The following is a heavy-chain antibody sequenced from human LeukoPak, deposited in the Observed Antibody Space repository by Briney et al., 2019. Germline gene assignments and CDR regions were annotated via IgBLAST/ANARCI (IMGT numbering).Heavy chain of an antibody. Sequence: GGSLRLSCAASGFTFSSYAMHWVRQAPGKGLEYVSAISSNGGSTYYANSVKGRFTISRDNSKNTLYLQMGSLRAEDMAVYYCARVGYHSNYDFDYWGQGTLVTVSS. CDR1: GFTFSSYA. D-gene: IGHD4-11*01. J-gene: IGHJ4*02. CDR2: ISSNGGST. CDR3: ARVGYHSNYDFDY. V-gene: IGHV3-64*01.